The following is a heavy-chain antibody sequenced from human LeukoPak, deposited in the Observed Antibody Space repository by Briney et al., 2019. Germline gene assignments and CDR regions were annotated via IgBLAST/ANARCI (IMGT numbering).Heavy chain of an antibody. CDR3: ARDFINMIVVVPRSFDI. CDR1: GYSISSGYY. CDR2: IYHSGST. Sequence: SETLSLTCTVSGYSISSGYYWGWIRQPPGKGLEWIGSIYHSGSTYYNPSLKSRVTISVDTSKNQFSLKLSSATAADTAVYYCARDFINMIVVVPRSFDIWGQGTMVTVSS. V-gene: IGHV4-38-2*02. D-gene: IGHD3-22*01. J-gene: IGHJ3*02.